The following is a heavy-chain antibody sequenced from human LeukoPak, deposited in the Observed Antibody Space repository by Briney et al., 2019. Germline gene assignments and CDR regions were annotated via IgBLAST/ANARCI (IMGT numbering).Heavy chain of an antibody. V-gene: IGHV4-4*02. D-gene: IGHD6-19*01. CDR3: ARDLIAVAGTGYYGMDV. CDR2: IYHSGST. Sequence: SETLSLTCAVSGGSISSSNWWSWVRQPPGQGLEWIGAIYHSGSTNYNPSLKSRVTISVDKSKNQFSLKLSSVTAADTAVYYCARDLIAVAGTGYYGMDVWGQGTTVTVSS. CDR1: GGSISSSNW. J-gene: IGHJ6*02.